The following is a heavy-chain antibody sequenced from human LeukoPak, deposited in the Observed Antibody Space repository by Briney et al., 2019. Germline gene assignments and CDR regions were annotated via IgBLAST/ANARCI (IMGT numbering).Heavy chain of an antibody. CDR2: INHSGST. J-gene: IGHJ4*02. CDR1: GGSFSGYY. Sequence: SETLSLTCAVYGGSFSGYYWSWIRHPPGKGLEWIGEINHSGSTNYNPSLKSRVTISVDTTKNQFSLKLSSVTAADTAVYYCARTVVPAAPDDYWGQGTLVAVSS. D-gene: IGHD2-2*01. V-gene: IGHV4-34*01. CDR3: ARTVVPAAPDDY.